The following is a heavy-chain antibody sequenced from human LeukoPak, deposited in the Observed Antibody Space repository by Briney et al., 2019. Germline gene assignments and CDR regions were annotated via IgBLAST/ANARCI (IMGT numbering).Heavy chain of an antibody. CDR2: IHSSGST. Sequence: SETLSLTCAVSGDSSSNYYWSWIRQPPGKGLEWIGYIHSSGSTNYNPSLKSRVTISVDTSKNQFSLKLSSVTAADTAVYYCARATPVGGVRFDYWGQGTLVTVSS. J-gene: IGHJ4*02. D-gene: IGHD3-16*01. CDR3: ARATPVGGVRFDY. CDR1: GDSSSNYY. V-gene: IGHV4-4*09.